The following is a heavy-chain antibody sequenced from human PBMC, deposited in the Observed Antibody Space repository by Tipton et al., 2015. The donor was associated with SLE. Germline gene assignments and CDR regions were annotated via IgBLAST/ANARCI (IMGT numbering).Heavy chain of an antibody. Sequence: SLRLSCAASGFTFDDYGMSWVRQAPGKGLEWVSGINWNGGSTGYADSVKGRFTISRDNAKNSLYLQMNSLRAEDTAVYYCASEPPPGPIAAADTSAFDIWGQGTMVTVSS. D-gene: IGHD6-13*01. V-gene: IGHV3-20*04. CDR1: GFTFDDYG. CDR2: INWNGGST. J-gene: IGHJ3*02. CDR3: ASEPPPGPIAAADTSAFDI.